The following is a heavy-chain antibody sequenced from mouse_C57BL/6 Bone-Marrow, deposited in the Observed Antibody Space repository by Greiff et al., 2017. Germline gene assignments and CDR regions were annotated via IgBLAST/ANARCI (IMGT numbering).Heavy chain of an antibody. J-gene: IGHJ2*01. CDR1: GFTFSSYA. Sequence: EVKVVESGGGLVKPGGSLKLSCAASGFTFSSYAMSWVRQTPEKRLEWVATISDGGSYTYYPDNVKGRFTISRDNAKNNLYLQMSHLKSEDTAMYYCARNGRGYFDYWGQGTTLTVSS. V-gene: IGHV5-4*03. D-gene: IGHD1-1*01. CDR3: ARNGRGYFDY. CDR2: ISDGGSYT.